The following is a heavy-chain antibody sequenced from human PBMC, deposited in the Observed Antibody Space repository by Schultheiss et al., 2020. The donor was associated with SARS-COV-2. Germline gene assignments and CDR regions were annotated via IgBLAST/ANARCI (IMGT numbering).Heavy chain of an antibody. CDR1: GYTFTSYG. D-gene: IGHD1/OR15-1a*01. CDR2: ISAYNGNT. Sequence: SCKASGYTFTSYGISWVRQAPGQGLEWMGWISAYNGNTNYAQKLQGRVTMTTDTSTSTAYMELRSLRSDDTAVYYCASSLTGTYFDYWGQGTLVTVSS. J-gene: IGHJ4*02. CDR3: ASSLTGTYFDY. V-gene: IGHV1-18*01.